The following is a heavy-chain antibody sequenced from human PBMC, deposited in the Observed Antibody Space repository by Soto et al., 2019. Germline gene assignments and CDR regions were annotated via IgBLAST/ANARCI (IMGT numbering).Heavy chain of an antibody. V-gene: IGHV3-21*04. CDR2: IGSTSAYI. CDR1: GFTSVGP. J-gene: IGHJ4*02. Sequence: GGSMQLSSAVSGFTSVGPDWVRQAPGRGLEWVSSIGSTSAYIYYGDSVRGRFTISRDNARNSLYLQMNSLRAEDTAVYYCVSWVSAHFDYWGQGTLVNVSS. CDR3: VSWVSAHFDY. D-gene: IGHD2-8*01.